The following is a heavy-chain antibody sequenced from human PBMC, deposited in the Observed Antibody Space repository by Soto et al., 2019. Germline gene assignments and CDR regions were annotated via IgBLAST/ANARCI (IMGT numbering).Heavy chain of an antibody. V-gene: IGHV4-59*01. Sequence: SETLSLTCTVSGGSISSYYWSWIRQPPGKGLGWIGYIYYSGSTNYNPSLKSRVTISVDTSKNQFSLKLSSVTAADTAVYYCARDPRGVAGYFDYWGQGTLVTVSS. J-gene: IGHJ4*02. D-gene: IGHD6-19*01. CDR3: ARDPRGVAGYFDY. CDR2: IYYSGST. CDR1: GGSISSYY.